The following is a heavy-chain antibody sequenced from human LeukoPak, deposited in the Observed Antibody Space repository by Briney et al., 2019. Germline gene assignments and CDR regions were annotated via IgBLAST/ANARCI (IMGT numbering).Heavy chain of an antibody. Sequence: PSETLSLTCAVYGGSFSGYYWSWIRQPPGKGLEWIGEINHSGITNYNPSHKSRVTISVDTSKNQFSLKLRSVTAADTAVYYCALRLRFLEWLLLRAAGSFDYWGQGTLVTVSS. V-gene: IGHV4-34*01. CDR2: INHSGIT. D-gene: IGHD3-3*01. J-gene: IGHJ4*02. CDR1: GGSFSGYY. CDR3: ALRLRFLEWLLLRAAGSFDY.